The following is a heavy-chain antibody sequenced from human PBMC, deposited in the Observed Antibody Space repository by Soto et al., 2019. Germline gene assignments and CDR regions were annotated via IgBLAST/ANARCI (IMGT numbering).Heavy chain of an antibody. CDR1: GFTFSSYG. Sequence: QVQLVESGGGVVQPGRSLRLSSAASGFTFSSYGMHWVRKAPGKGLEWVAVISYDGSNKYYADSVKGRFTISRDNSKNTLYLQMNSLRAEDTAVYYCAKDVVVGATTGLGDYYYYYGMDVWGQGTTVTVSS. J-gene: IGHJ6*02. V-gene: IGHV3-30*18. CDR3: AKDVVVGATTGLGDYYYYYGMDV. CDR2: ISYDGSNK. D-gene: IGHD1-26*01.